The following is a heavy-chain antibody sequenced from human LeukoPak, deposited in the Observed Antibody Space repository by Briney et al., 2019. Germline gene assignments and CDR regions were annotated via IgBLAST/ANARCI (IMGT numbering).Heavy chain of an antibody. Sequence: SETLSLTCTVSGGSISSIIYYWGWIRQPPGKGLEWIGTIYYSGSTDYSPSLKSRVTISIDTSKNQFSLKLNSVTAADAAVYYCARLTKIYSGTFDGTFDGFDIWGQGTMVTVSS. CDR1: GGSISSIIYY. J-gene: IGHJ3*02. D-gene: IGHD1-26*01. CDR2: IYYSGST. V-gene: IGHV4-39*01. CDR3: ARLTKIYSGTFDGTFDGFDI.